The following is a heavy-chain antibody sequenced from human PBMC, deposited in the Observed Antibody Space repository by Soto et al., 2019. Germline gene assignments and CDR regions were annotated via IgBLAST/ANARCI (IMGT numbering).Heavy chain of an antibody. Sequence: EVRLVESGGALVQPGGSLRLSCAASGFSLSSYSMDWVRQAPRKGLVWVARIDSGGAGKVYADSVQGRFTISRDNSRSTLYLQMNSLRVEDTAMYYCARGAPWGRVEMASIADYWGQGTLVTVSS. D-gene: IGHD3-16*01. CDR2: IDSGGAGK. CDR3: ARGAPWGRVEMASIADY. V-gene: IGHV3-74*01. J-gene: IGHJ4*02. CDR1: GFSLSSYS.